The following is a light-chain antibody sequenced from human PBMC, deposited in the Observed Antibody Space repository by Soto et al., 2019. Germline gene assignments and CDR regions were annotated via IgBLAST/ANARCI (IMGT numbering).Light chain of an antibody. Sequence: DIQMTQSPSSLSASVGDRVTITCQASQDINNYLNWYQQKPGKAPKLLIYDVSNLRTGVPSRFSGGGSGTHFTFTISSLQPEDLATYYCQQYDNLPFTFGPGTKVDI. CDR1: QDINNY. V-gene: IGKV1-33*01. CDR2: DVS. J-gene: IGKJ3*01. CDR3: QQYDNLPFT.